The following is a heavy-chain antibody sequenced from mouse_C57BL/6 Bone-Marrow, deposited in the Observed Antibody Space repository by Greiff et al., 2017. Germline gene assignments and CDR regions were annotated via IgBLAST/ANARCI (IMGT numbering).Heavy chain of an antibody. J-gene: IGHJ2*01. Sequence: QVQLKQSGAELARPGASVKMSCKASGYTFTSYTMHWVQQRPGQGLEWIGYINPSSGYTKYNQKFKDKATLTADKSSSTAYMQLSSLTSEDSAVYYCARGGPKGVCDYWGQGTTLTVSS. V-gene: IGHV1-4*01. CDR2: INPSSGYT. CDR1: GYTFTSYT. CDR3: ARGGPKGVCDY.